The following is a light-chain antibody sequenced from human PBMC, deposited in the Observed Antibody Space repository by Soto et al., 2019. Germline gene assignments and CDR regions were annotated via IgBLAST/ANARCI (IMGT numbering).Light chain of an antibody. J-gene: IGKJ1*01. V-gene: IGKV3-15*01. CDR2: GAS. CDR3: QQYNTWALT. Sequence: EIVMTQSPATLSVSPGERATLSCRASQSVSSNLAWYQQKPGQAPRLLIYGASTRATGIPARFSGSGSGTEFTLTISSLQSEDFAVYYCQQYNTWALTFGQGTKVDIK. CDR1: QSVSSN.